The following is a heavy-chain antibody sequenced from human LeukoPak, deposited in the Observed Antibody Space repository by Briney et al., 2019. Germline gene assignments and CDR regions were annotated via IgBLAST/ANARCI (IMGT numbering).Heavy chain of an antibody. D-gene: IGHD3-16*01. CDR1: GFTFSSYW. Sequence: SGGSLRLSCAASGFTFSSYWMSWVRQAPGKGLEWVANIEQDGSEKYYVDSVKGRFTISRDNAKNSLYLQMNSLRAEDTAVYYCARERDYKDYYYGMDVWGQGTTVTVSS. J-gene: IGHJ6*02. V-gene: IGHV3-7*01. CDR2: IEQDGSEK. CDR3: ARERDYKDYYYGMDV.